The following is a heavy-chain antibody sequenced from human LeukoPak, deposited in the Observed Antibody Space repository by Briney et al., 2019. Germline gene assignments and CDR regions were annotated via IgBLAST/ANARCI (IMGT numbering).Heavy chain of an antibody. CDR3: ARGRPGMAAAVNY. CDR2: ISSSSSYI. V-gene: IGHV3-21*01. J-gene: IGHJ4*02. Sequence: GGSLRLSCAASGFTFSSYSMNWVRQAPGKGLEWVSSISSSSSYIYYADSVKGRFTISRDNAKNSLYLQMNSLRAEDTAVYYCARGRPGMAAAVNYWGQGTLVTVSS. CDR1: GFTFSSYS. D-gene: IGHD6-13*01.